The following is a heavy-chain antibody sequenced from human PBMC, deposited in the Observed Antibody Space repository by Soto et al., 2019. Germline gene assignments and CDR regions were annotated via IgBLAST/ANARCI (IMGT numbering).Heavy chain of an antibody. CDR3: ARSLAVAGSGPDY. V-gene: IGHV3-30-3*01. CDR2: ISYDGNNK. D-gene: IGHD6-19*01. Sequence: GGSLRLSCAVSGFTISSYAMHWVRRAPGKGLEWVTVISYDGNNKYYADSVKGRFTISRDNSKNTLYLQMDSLRAEDTAVYYCARSLAVAGSGPDYWGQGTLVTVSS. CDR1: GFTISSYA. J-gene: IGHJ4*02.